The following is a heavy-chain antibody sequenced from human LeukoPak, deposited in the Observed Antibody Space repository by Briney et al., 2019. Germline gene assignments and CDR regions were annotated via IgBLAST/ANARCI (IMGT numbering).Heavy chain of an antibody. CDR1: GYTFTNFD. J-gene: IGHJ4*02. D-gene: IGHD2-15*01. V-gene: IGHV1-8*01. CDR2: MNPVSGNA. Sequence: ASVKVSCKASGYTFTNFDINWVRQAPGQGLEWMGWMNPVSGNAGSAQKFQGRVTLTRDTSTNIAYMELRSLRSDDTAVYYCARWYPDYWGQGTLVTVSS. CDR3: ARWYPDY.